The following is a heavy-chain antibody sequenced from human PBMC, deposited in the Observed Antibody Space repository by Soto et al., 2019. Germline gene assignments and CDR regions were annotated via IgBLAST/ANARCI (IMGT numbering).Heavy chain of an antibody. Sequence: QVQLVQSGAEVQKPGASVKVSCEASGYTFTTYDISWVRQAPGQGLEWMGWISGNNGNTNYTQKLQGRVTMARDTSTSTVYMDLRSLRSDDTAVYYCARGGSGSGFDYWGQGTLVTVSS. CDR2: ISGNNGNT. CDR1: GYTFTTYD. J-gene: IGHJ4*02. D-gene: IGHD3-10*01. V-gene: IGHV1-18*04. CDR3: ARGGSGSGFDY.